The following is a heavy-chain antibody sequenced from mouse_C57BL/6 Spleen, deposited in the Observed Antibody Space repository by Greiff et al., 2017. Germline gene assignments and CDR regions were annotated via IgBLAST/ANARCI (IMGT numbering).Heavy chain of an antibody. CDR1: GYAFSSYW. V-gene: IGHV1-80*01. Sequence: QVQLKESGAELVKPGASVKISCKASGYAFSSYWMNWVKQRPGKGLEWIGQIYPGDGDTNYNGKFKGKATLTAAKSSSTAYMQLSSLTSEDSAVYFCARGEDSNFDYWGQGTTLTVSS. CDR2: IYPGDGDT. CDR3: ARGEDSNFDY. J-gene: IGHJ2*01. D-gene: IGHD2-5*01.